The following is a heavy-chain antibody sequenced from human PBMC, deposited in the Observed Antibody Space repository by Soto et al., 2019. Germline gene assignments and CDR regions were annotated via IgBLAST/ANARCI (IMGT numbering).Heavy chain of an antibody. CDR3: ARSLGSFGVVLLLDY. J-gene: IGHJ4*02. CDR2: IDPSDSYT. CDR1: GYSFTSYW. V-gene: IGHV5-10-1*01. Sequence: ESLKISCKGSGYSFTSYWISWVRQMPGKGLEWMGRIDPSDSYTNYSPSFQGHVTISADKSISTAYLQWSSLKASDTATYYCARSLGSFGVVLLLDYCGQGTLATVSS. D-gene: IGHD3-3*01.